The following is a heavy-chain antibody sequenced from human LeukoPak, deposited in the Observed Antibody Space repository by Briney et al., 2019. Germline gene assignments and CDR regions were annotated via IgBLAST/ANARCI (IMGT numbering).Heavy chain of an antibody. V-gene: IGHV3-21*01. CDR3: ARGYCGGDCYGD. Sequence: GGSLRLYCAASGFSFSNYAMNWVRQAPGKGLEWVSSIDGSSSHIYYADSVKGRFTISRDNTKSSLYLQMNSLRAEDMAVYYCARGYCGGDCYGDWGQGTLVTVSS. CDR2: IDGSSSHI. D-gene: IGHD2-21*02. CDR1: GFSFSNYA. J-gene: IGHJ1*01.